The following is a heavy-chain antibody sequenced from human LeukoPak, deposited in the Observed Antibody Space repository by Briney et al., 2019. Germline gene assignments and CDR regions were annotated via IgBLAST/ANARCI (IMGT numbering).Heavy chain of an antibody. Sequence: SQTLSLTCTVSGGSISSGGYYWSWIRQPPGKGLEWIGYIYHSRSTYYNPSLKSRVTISVDRSKNQFSLKLNSVTAADTAVYYCASSYYYGSGSYYTPFYYFDYWGQGTLVTVSS. V-gene: IGHV4-30-2*01. J-gene: IGHJ4*02. CDR1: GGSISSGGYY. CDR2: IYHSRST. D-gene: IGHD3-10*01. CDR3: ASSYYYGSGSYYTPFYYFDY.